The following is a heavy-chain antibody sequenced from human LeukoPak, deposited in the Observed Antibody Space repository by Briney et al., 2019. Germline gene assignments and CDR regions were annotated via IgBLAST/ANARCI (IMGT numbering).Heavy chain of an antibody. CDR3: ARGPHDYYDSSGYYYYYYFDY. V-gene: IGHV4-59*12. J-gene: IGHJ4*02. D-gene: IGHD3-22*01. CDR2: IYYSGST. Sequence: PSETLSLTCTVSGGSINSYYWSWIRQPPGKGLEWIGYIYYSGSTNYNPSLKSRVTISVDTSKNQFSLKLSSVTAADTAVYYCARGPHDYYDSSGYYYYYYFDYWGQGTLVTVSS. CDR1: GGSINSYY.